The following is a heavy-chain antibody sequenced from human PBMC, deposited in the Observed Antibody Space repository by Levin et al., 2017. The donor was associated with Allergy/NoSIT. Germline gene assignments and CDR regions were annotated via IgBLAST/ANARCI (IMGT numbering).Heavy chain of an antibody. CDR1: GFTFSSYA. CDR2: ISGSGGST. CDR3: ANSEYSSSWYSYYFDY. V-gene: IGHV3-23*01. J-gene: IGHJ4*02. D-gene: IGHD6-13*01. Sequence: GESLKISCAASGFTFSSYAMSWVRQAPGKGLEWVSAISGSGGSTYYADSVKGRFTISRDNSQNTLYLQMNSLRAEDTAVYYCANSEYSSSWYSYYFDYWGQGTLVTVSS.